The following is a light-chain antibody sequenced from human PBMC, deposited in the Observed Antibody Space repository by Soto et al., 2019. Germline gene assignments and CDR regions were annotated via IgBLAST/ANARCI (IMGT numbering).Light chain of an antibody. V-gene: IGLV1-40*01. CDR1: SSNIGAGYD. CDR2: GDT. CDR3: QSYDTALNVYVV. Sequence: QSVLTQPPSVSGAPGQRVTISCIGSSSNIGAGYDVHWYQQLPGTAPKLLIYGDTNRPSGVPDRFSGSESATSASLVITGLQAEDEADYYCQSYDTALNVYVVFGGGTKLTVL. J-gene: IGLJ2*01.